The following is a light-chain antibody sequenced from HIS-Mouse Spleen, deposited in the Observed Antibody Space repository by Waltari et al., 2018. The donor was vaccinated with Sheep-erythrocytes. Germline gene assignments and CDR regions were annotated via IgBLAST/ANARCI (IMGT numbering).Light chain of an antibody. CDR3: CSYAGSSTFHVV. Sequence: QSALTQPSSASGSPGQSVTISCTGTSSDVGGYNYVSWYQQHPGKAPKLMIYEGSKRPSGVSNRFSRSKSGNTASLTISGLQAEDEADYCCCSYAGSSTFHVVFGGGTKLTVL. CDR2: EGS. V-gene: IGLV2-23*03. J-gene: IGLJ2*01. CDR1: SSDVGGYNY.